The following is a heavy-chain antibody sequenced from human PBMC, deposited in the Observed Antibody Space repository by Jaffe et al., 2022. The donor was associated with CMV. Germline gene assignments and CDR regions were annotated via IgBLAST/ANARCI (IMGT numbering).Heavy chain of an antibody. V-gene: IGHV4-59*01. J-gene: IGHJ3*02. CDR3: ARDAGIAVRPPRFDI. D-gene: IGHD6-6*01. CDR1: GGSISNYY. Sequence: QVQLQESGPRLVKPSETLSLTCTVSGGSISNYYWNWIRQPPGKGLEWIGYIYYSGSSSYNPSLKSRVTISVDTSQNQFSLKLRSVTAADTAVYYCARDAGIAVRPPRFDIWGQGTMVTVPS. CDR2: IYYSGSS.